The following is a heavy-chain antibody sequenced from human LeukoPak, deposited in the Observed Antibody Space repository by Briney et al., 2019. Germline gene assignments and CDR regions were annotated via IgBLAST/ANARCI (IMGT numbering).Heavy chain of an antibody. CDR1: GYTFTRHT. Sequence: ASVKVSCKASGYTFTRHTISWVRQAPGQGLEWMGWISASNGNTNYAQKVQGRVTMTTDTSTSTAYMELRSLRSDDTAVYYCAKDVNDYSNSPTFDYWGQGTLVTVSS. CDR2: ISASNGNT. V-gene: IGHV1-18*01. D-gene: IGHD4-11*01. J-gene: IGHJ4*02. CDR3: AKDVNDYSNSPTFDY.